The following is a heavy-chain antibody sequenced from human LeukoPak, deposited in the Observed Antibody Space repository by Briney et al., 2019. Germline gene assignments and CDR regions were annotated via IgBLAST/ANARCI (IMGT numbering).Heavy chain of an antibody. J-gene: IGHJ6*03. CDR2: IRYDGSNK. V-gene: IGHV3-30*02. Sequence: PGGSLRLSCAASGFTFSSYGMHWVRQAPGKGLEWVAFIRYDGSNKYYADSVKGRFTISRDNSKNTLYLQMNSLRAEDTAVYYCAKVGPPQDYYYYMDVWGKGTTVTVSS. CDR3: AKVGPPQDYYYYMDV. CDR1: GFTFSSYG.